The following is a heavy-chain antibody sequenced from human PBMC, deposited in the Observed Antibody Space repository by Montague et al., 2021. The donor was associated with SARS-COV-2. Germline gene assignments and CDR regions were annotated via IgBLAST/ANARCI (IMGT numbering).Heavy chain of an antibody. CDR2: IDWDDDK. J-gene: IGHJ6*03. CDR3: ARMRYYYYMDV. CDR1: GFSLSTSGMC. Sequence: PALVKPTQTLALTCTFSGFSLSTSGMCVSWIRQPPGKALEWLTLIDWDDDKYYSISLKTRLTISKDTSKNQVVLTMTNMDPVDTATYYCARMRYYYYMDVWGKGTTVTVSS. V-gene: IGHV2-70*01.